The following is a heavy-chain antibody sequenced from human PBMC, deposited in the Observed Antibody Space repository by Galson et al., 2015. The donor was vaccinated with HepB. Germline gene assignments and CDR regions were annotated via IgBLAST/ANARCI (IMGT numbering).Heavy chain of an antibody. CDR3: ARARGIQLWLLVY. Sequence: SVKVSCKASGGTFSSYAISWVRQAPGQGLEWMGGIIPIFGTANYAQKFQGRVTITADESTSTAYMELSSLRSEDTAVYYCARARGIQLWLLVYWGQGTLVTVSS. CDR2: IIPIFGTA. J-gene: IGHJ4*02. CDR1: GGTFSSYA. V-gene: IGHV1-69*13. D-gene: IGHD5-18*01.